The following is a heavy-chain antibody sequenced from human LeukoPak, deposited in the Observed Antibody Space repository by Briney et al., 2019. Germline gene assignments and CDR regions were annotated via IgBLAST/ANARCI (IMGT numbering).Heavy chain of an antibody. V-gene: IGHV3-23*01. CDR1: GFTFSSYA. Sequence: HSGGSLRLSCAASGFTFSSYATSWVRQAPGKGLEWISALSGSGGSTYYADSVKGRFTISRDNSKNTLYLQMNSLRAEDTAVYYCAKRGAEVGATVAPGDYWGQGTLVTVSS. CDR2: LSGSGGST. D-gene: IGHD1-26*01. CDR3: AKRGAEVGATVAPGDY. J-gene: IGHJ4*02.